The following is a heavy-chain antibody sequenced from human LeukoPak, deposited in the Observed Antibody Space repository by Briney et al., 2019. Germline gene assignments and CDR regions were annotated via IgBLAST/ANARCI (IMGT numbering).Heavy chain of an antibody. V-gene: IGHV1-3*01. CDR1: GYTFTSYA. CDR2: INAGNGNT. CDR3: ARVASSVVVVARGDAFDI. Sequence: GASVKVSGKASGYTFTSYAMHWVRQAPGQRLEWMGWINAGNGNTKYSQKFQGRVTITRDTSASTAYMELSSLRSEDTAVYYCARVASSVVVVARGDAFDIWGQGTMVTVSS. J-gene: IGHJ3*02. D-gene: IGHD2-15*01.